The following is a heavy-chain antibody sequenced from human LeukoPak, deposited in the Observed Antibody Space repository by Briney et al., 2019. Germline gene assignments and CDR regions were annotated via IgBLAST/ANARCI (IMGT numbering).Heavy chain of an antibody. D-gene: IGHD6-13*01. CDR2: INHSGST. CDR1: GGSFSGYY. Sequence: SETLSLTCAVYGGSFSGYYWSWIRQPPGKGLEWIGEINHSGSTNYNPSLKSRVTISVDTSKNQFSLKLSSVTAADTAVYYCASNWSGSAAGTGGGWFDPWGQGTLVTVSS. V-gene: IGHV4-34*01. J-gene: IGHJ5*02. CDR3: ASNWSGSAAGTGGGWFDP.